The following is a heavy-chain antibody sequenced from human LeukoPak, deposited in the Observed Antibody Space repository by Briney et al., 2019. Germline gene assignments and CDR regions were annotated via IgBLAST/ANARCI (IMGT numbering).Heavy chain of an antibody. J-gene: IGHJ6*03. CDR2: INPNSGGT. V-gene: IGHV1-2*02. CDR1: GYTFTGYY. Sequence: ASVKVSCKASGYTFTGYYMHWVRQAPGQGLEWMGWINPNSGGTNYAQKFQGRVTMTRDTSISTAYMELSRLRSDDTAVYYCARGRQGRTIFGVPPEGHYYYMDVWGKGTTVTVSS. CDR3: ARGRQGRTIFGVPPEGHYYYMDV. D-gene: IGHD3-3*01.